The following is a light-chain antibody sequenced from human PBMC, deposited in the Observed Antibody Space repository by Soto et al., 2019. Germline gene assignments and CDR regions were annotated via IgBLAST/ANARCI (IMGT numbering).Light chain of an antibody. CDR2: GAS. V-gene: IGKV1-9*01. Sequence: DIQLTQSPSFLYASVGDRVTISCRASQGISDYLAWYQQKPEKAPKLLIYGASTLQSGVPSRFSGSASGTEFTLTISSLQPEDFATYFCQQFNAYPLTFGGGTKLEIK. CDR1: QGISDY. J-gene: IGKJ4*01. CDR3: QQFNAYPLT.